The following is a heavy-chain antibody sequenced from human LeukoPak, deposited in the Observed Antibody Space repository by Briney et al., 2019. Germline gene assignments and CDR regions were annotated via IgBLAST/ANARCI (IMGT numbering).Heavy chain of an antibody. CDR3: AKDLRNYYGSGSYIFDY. V-gene: IGHV3-30*18. CDR1: GFTFSSYG. CDR2: ISYDGSNK. Sequence: GGSLRLSCAASGFTFSSYGMHWVRQAPGKGLEWVAVISYDGSNKYYADSVKGRFTISRDNSKNTLYLQMNSLRAEDTAVYYCAKDLRNYYGSGSYIFDYWGQGTLVTVSS. D-gene: IGHD3-10*01. J-gene: IGHJ4*02.